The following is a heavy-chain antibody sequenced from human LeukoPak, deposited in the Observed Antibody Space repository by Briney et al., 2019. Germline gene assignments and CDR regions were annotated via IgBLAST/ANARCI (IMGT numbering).Heavy chain of an antibody. CDR1: DGSVSSGTYY. CDR2: IHYSGSS. V-gene: IGHV4-39*01. CDR3: VRHISANTGYFDS. Sequence: SETLSLTCTISDGSVSSGTYYWGWIRQSPGKGLEWIGSIHYSGSSYYNPSLRSRAAIFVDTSRDQVSMDLSYVTAADTALYHCVRHISANTGYFDSCGQGTLVTVSS. J-gene: IGHJ4*02.